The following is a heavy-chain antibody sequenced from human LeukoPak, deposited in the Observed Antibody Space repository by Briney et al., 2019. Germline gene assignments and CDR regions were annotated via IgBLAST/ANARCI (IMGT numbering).Heavy chain of an antibody. Sequence: PSETLSLTCAVYGGSFSGYYWSWIRQPPGKGLEWIGEINHSGSTNYNPSLKSRVTISVDTSKNQFSLKVSSVTAADTAVYHCARALGVAVYWYFDLWGRGTLVTVSS. CDR1: GGSFSGYY. CDR2: INHSGST. V-gene: IGHV4-34*01. J-gene: IGHJ2*01. CDR3: ARALGVAVYWYFDL. D-gene: IGHD6-19*01.